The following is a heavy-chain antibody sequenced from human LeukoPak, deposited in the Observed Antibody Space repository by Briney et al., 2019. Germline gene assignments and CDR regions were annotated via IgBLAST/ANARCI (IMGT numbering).Heavy chain of an antibody. V-gene: IGHV1-24*01. Sequence: GASVNVSCKVSGYTLTELSMHWVRQAPGKGLEWMGGFDPENGETIYAQKFQGRVTMTEDTSTDTAYMELSSLRSEDTAVYYCATWEYNSGPFDYWGQGTLVTVSS. CDR2: FDPENGET. J-gene: IGHJ4*02. CDR3: ATWEYNSGPFDY. CDR1: GYTLTELS. D-gene: IGHD6-19*01.